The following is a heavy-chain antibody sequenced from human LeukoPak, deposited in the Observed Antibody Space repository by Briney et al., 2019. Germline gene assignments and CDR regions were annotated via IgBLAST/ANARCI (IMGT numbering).Heavy chain of an antibody. V-gene: IGHV1-2*02. CDR2: INPNSGAT. Sequence: ASVNVFRKASGYTFIGYYIHWVRQAPGQGLEWMGGINPNSGATNSEQKFQGRVTMTRDTSISTAYMELSRLRSDDTAVYYCAKDSADSGSGWTYFDYWGQGTLVTVSS. D-gene: IGHD6-19*01. CDR3: AKDSADSGSGWTYFDY. CDR1: GYTFIGYY. J-gene: IGHJ4*02.